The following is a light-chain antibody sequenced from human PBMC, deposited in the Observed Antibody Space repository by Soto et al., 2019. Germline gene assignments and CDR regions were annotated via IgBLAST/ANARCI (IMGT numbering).Light chain of an antibody. CDR1: SSNIGSNY. CDR2: RAD. Sequence: QSVLTQPPSASGTPGPTVTISCSGRSSNIGSNYVYWYQQLPGTAPRLLMYRADQRPSGVPDRFSGSKSGTSASLAISGLRSEDEADYYCAAWDDTLSGLVFGGGTKLTVL. CDR3: AAWDDTLSGLV. V-gene: IGLV1-47*01. J-gene: IGLJ2*01.